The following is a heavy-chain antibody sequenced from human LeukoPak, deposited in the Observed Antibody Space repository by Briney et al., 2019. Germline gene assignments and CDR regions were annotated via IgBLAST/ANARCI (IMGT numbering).Heavy chain of an antibody. CDR1: GFTFSSFA. CDR3: AKGPALSGTFYFDC. J-gene: IGHJ4*02. Sequence: GGSLRLSCAASGFTFSSFAMSWVRRAPGKGLEWVSTITGNAGGTFYADSVKGRFTISRDNSKNTVYLQMNSLRAEDTAVYYCAKGPALSGTFYFDCWGQGPLVTVSS. V-gene: IGHV3-23*01. D-gene: IGHD6-19*01. CDR2: ITGNAGGT.